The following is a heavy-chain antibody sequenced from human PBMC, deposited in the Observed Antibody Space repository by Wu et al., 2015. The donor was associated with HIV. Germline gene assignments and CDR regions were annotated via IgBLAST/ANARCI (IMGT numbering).Heavy chain of an antibody. CDR2: INPSGGST. Sequence: QVHLVQSGAEVKNPGASVKISCQASGYVFANHWMHWVRQAPGQGLEWLGIINPSGGSTSYAQKFHGRVTMTTDTSTNTVYMELRSLRSDDTAVYYCARDRPYFDYWGQGTLVIVSS. J-gene: IGHJ4*02. V-gene: IGHV1-46*01. CDR3: ARDRPYFDY. CDR1: GYVFANHW. D-gene: IGHD6-6*01.